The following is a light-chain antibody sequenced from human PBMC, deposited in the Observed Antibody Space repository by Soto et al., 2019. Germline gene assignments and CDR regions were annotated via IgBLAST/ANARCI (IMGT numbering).Light chain of an antibody. V-gene: IGKV1-27*01. CDR2: AAS. CDR1: QGISNY. CDR3: QKYNSAART. J-gene: IGKJ1*01. Sequence: DIPMTQSPSSLSAAVGDRVTITCRASQGISNYLAWYQQKPGKVPKLLIYAASTLQSGVPSRFSGSGSGTDFTLTISCLEPEDVAIYYCQKYNSAARTFGQGTKVEIK.